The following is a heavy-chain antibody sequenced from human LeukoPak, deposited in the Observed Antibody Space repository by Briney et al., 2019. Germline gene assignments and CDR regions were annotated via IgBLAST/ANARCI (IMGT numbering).Heavy chain of an antibody. V-gene: IGHV3-48*04. Sequence: GGSLRLSCAASGFTLSTYSMNWVRQAPGKGLEWVSYVSSSSSIIYYSDSVKGRFTISRDNAKNSVYLQMNNLRAEDTAVYYCLRDRGYSTYDCWGQGTLVTVSS. J-gene: IGHJ4*02. CDR3: LRDRGYSTYDC. CDR2: VSSSSSII. D-gene: IGHD6-13*01. CDR1: GFTLSTYS.